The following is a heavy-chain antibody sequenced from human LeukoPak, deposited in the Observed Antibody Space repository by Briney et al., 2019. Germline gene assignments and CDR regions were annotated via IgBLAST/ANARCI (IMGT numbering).Heavy chain of an antibody. CDR1: GFTFSEFY. Sequence: PGGSMRLSCAASGFTFSEFYMRWIRPAPGKGLEWVSYIRRSRSTIYYADSEKGRFTLSRDSAKNSLYLQMNSLSAEDTAVYSCARGRDGYNSGAFDIWGQGTMVTVSS. CDR2: IRRSRSTI. J-gene: IGHJ3*02. CDR3: ARGRDGYNSGAFDI. V-gene: IGHV3-11*04. D-gene: IGHD5-24*01.